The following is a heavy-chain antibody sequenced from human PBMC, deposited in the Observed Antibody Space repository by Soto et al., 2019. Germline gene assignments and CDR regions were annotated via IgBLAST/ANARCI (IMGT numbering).Heavy chain of an antibody. CDR2: ISYDGSNK. CDR3: ARVILDYDFWSGPIDY. V-gene: IGHV3-30-3*01. D-gene: IGHD3-3*01. J-gene: IGHJ4*02. Sequence: PGGSLRLSCAASGFTFSSYAMHWVRQAPGKGLEWVAVISYDGSNKYYADSVKGRFTISRDNSKNTLYLQMNSLRAEDTAVYYCARVILDYDFWSGPIDYWGQGTLVNVSS. CDR1: GFTFSSYA.